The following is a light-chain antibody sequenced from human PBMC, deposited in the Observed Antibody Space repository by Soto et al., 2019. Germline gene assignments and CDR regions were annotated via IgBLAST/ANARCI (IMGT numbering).Light chain of an antibody. V-gene: IGKV3-20*01. CDR1: QSVSSSY. CDR2: GAS. J-gene: IGKJ1*01. CDR3: QQYGSSLVT. Sequence: EIVLTQSPGTLSLSPGERATLSCRASQSVSSSYLAWYQQKPGQAPRLLIYGASSRATGIPGRFSGSGSATDFTLTISRLEPEDFAVYYCQQYGSSLVTFGQGTKVEIK.